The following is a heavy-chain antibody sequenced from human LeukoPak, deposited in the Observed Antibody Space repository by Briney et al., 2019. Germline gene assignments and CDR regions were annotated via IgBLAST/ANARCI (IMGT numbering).Heavy chain of an antibody. D-gene: IGHD4-17*01. Sequence: SETLSLTCTVSGAPISSYYWSWIRQPPGKGLEWIGYIYNSGSTNYNPSLKRRVTISVDTSKNQFSLKLRSVTAADTAVYYCARAYGPGYDYYYGMDVWGQGTTVTVS. CDR1: GAPISSYY. V-gene: IGHV4-59*08. CDR2: IYNSGST. J-gene: IGHJ6*02. CDR3: ARAYGPGYDYYYGMDV.